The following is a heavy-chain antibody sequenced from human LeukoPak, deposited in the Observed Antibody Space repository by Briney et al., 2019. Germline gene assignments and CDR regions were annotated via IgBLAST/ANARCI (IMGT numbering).Heavy chain of an antibody. Sequence: PGESLKISCQGSGYSFTTYWITWVRQMPGKGLEWMGRIDPSDSYTNYSPSFQGHVTISADKSISTAYLQWSSLKASDTAMYYCARVIHVGKLSLYDYWGQGTLVTVSS. V-gene: IGHV5-10-1*01. CDR2: IDPSDSYT. J-gene: IGHJ4*02. CDR3: ARVIHVGKLSLYDY. CDR1: GYSFTTYW. D-gene: IGHD3-16*02.